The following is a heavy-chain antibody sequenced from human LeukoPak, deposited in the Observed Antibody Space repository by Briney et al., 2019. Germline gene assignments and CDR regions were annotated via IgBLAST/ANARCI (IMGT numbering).Heavy chain of an antibody. Sequence: GASVKVSCKASGYTFTGYYMHWVRQAPGQGLEWMGWINPNSGGTNYAQKFQGRVTMTRDTSISTAYMELSRLRSDDTAVYYCARERIAAAVPQNYYYYGMDVWGQGTTVTVSS. CDR2: INPNSGGT. J-gene: IGHJ6*02. V-gene: IGHV1-2*02. D-gene: IGHD6-13*01. CDR1: GYTFTGYY. CDR3: ARERIAAAVPQNYYYYGMDV.